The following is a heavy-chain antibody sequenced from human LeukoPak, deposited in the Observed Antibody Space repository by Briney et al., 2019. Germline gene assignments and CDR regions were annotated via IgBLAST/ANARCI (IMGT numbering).Heavy chain of an antibody. CDR1: GGSISSHY. J-gene: IGHJ6*03. Sequence: SETLSLTCTVSGGSISSHYWSWIRQPPRKGLEWIGYIYYSGSTNYNPSLKSRVTISVDTSKNQFSLKLSSVTAADTAVYYCARALGGSSWYRYYYYMDVWGKGTTVTVSS. CDR3: ARALGGSSWYRYYYYMDV. CDR2: IYYSGST. D-gene: IGHD6-13*01. V-gene: IGHV4-59*11.